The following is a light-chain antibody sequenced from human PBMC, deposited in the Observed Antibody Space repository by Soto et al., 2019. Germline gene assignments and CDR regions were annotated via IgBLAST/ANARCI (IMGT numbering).Light chain of an antibody. J-gene: IGKJ3*01. CDR3: QQYNNWPFT. V-gene: IGKV3-15*01. CDR1: QSISSN. Sequence: EIVMTQSPATLSVSPGDRATLSCRASQSISSNLAWYQQKPGQAPRLLIYGASTRATGIPATFSGSGSGTECTLTISSLQSEDFAVYYCQQYNNWPFTVGPGTKVDIK. CDR2: GAS.